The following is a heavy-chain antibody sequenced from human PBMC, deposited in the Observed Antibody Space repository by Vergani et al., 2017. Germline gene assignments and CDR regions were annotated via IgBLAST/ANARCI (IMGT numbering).Heavy chain of an antibody. Sequence: QVQLVQSGAEVKKPGASVRVSCKASGYSFSNHYIHWVRQAPGQGLEWMGIINPHNGGTTYAQKFEGRVTMTEETSTNTIFLELCSLRSEDTAVYFCAKDVRDYNLGSGTDSTTFDYGGQGTLVTVSS. D-gene: IGHD3-10*01. CDR1: GYSFSNHY. CDR2: INPHNGGT. V-gene: IGHV1-46*03. J-gene: IGHJ4*02. CDR3: AKDVRDYNLGSGTDSTTFDY.